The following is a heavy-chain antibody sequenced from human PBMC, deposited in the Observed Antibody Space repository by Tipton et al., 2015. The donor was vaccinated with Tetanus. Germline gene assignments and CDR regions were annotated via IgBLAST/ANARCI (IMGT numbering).Heavy chain of an antibody. CDR2: INSDGSST. D-gene: IGHD6-19*01. CDR3: ARDSSMAVADPILWY. J-gene: IGHJ4*01. CDR1: GLAFSSYW. V-gene: IGHV3-74*01. Sequence: SLRLSCAASGLAFSSYWMHWVRQAPGKGLVWVSRINSDGSSTSYADSVKGRFTISRDNAKNTLYLQMNSLRAEDTAVYYCARDSSMAVADPILWYWGHGTLVTVSS.